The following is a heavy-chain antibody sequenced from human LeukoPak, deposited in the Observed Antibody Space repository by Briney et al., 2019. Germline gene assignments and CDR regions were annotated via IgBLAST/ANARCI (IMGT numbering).Heavy chain of an antibody. D-gene: IGHD3-22*01. CDR2: INPHTGAA. J-gene: IGHJ4*02. CDR1: GYTFTENY. Sequence: ASVKVSCKVSGYTFTENYIHWVRQTPGRGLEWKGLINPHTGAANYTQSFQGRVTLTRDTSSSTAYMHLSSLRFDDTAVYYCARGKSGYSPWGQGTPVTVSS. CDR3: ARGKSGYSP. V-gene: IGHV1-2*02.